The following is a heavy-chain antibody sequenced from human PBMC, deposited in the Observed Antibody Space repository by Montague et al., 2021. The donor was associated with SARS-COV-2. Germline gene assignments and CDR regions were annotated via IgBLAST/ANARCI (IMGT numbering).Heavy chain of an antibody. D-gene: IGHD3-10*01. Sequence: SLRLSCAGSGLIFSNYAMHWVRQAPGKGPEWLAVISSDGDHKYYADSVQGRLTISRDNSKKTLYLQVNSLRPEDTAVYFCAKDQGQLWFNELSGNWLDPWGQGTLVTVSS. J-gene: IGHJ5*02. CDR2: ISSDGDHK. CDR3: AKDQGQLWFNELSGNWLDP. CDR1: GLIFSNYA. V-gene: IGHV3-30-3*02.